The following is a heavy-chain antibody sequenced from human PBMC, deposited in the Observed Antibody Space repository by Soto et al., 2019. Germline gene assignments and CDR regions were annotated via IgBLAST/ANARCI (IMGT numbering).Heavy chain of an antibody. CDR1: GYTFISYG. J-gene: IGHJ4*02. D-gene: IGHD7-27*01. V-gene: IGHV1-18*01. CDR2: ISPNSGNT. Sequence: ASVKVSCKASGYTFISYGIAWVRQAPGQGLEWMAWISPNSGNTNYAQKFQGRVTVTTETPTNTAYMELRSLRSDDTAVYYCATRPPFSHANFVTYFFDFWGQGTLGTV. CDR3: ATRPPFSHANFVTYFFDF.